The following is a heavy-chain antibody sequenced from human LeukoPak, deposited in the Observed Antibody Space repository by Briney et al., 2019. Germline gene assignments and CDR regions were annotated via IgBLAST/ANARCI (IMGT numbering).Heavy chain of an antibody. D-gene: IGHD3-3*01. V-gene: IGHV1-18*01. J-gene: IGHJ5*02. CDR3: ARARAITIFGVVNNAKYNWFDP. Sequence: ASVKVSCKASGYTFTSYGISWVRQAPGQGLEWMGWISAFNGNANYAQKLQGRVTMTTDTSTSTAYMELRSLRSDDTAVYYCARARAITIFGVVNNAKYNWFDPCGQGTLVTVSS. CDR1: GYTFTSYG. CDR2: ISAFNGNA.